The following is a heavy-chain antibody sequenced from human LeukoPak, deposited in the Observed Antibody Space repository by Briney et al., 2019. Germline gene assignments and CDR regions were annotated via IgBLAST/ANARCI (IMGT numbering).Heavy chain of an antibody. V-gene: IGHV3-30*04. J-gene: IGHJ4*02. Sequence: PGRSLRLSCAASGFTFSSYAMHWVRQAPGKGLEWVAVISHDGSNKYHADFVTGRFTISRDNSKNTLYLQMSGLRPEDTAVYYCAKDKGEYVWGSYRPGHWGQGTLVTVSS. D-gene: IGHD3-16*02. CDR1: GFTFSSYA. CDR3: AKDKGEYVWGSYRPGH. CDR2: ISHDGSNK.